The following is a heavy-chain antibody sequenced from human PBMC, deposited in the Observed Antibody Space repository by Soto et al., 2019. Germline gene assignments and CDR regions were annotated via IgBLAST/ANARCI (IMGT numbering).Heavy chain of an antibody. CDR3: ARDHFGYLDAGRGYYYYMDV. CDR2: IIPILGIA. Sequence: ASVKVSCKASGGTFSSYTISWVRQAPGQGLEWMGRIIPILGIANYAQKFQGRVTITADKSTSTAYMELSSLRSEDTAVYYCARDHFGYLDAGRGYYYYMDVWGKGTTVTVSS. J-gene: IGHJ6*03. V-gene: IGHV1-69*04. CDR1: GGTFSSYT. D-gene: IGHD3-22*01.